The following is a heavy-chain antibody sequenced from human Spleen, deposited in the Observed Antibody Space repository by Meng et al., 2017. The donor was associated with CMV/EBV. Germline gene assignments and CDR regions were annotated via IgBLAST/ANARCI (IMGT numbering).Heavy chain of an antibody. Sequence: ASVKVSCKTSGYTFTGQYMHWVRQAPGQGLEWMGWISGYNGNTNYAQKVQGRVTMTTDPSTGTAYMDLRSLRSDETAIYYCARDRSYGSGTLDYWGQGSLVTVSS. CDR2: ISGYNGNT. V-gene: IGHV1-18*01. D-gene: IGHD3-10*01. CDR1: GYTFTGQY. CDR3: ARDRSYGSGTLDY. J-gene: IGHJ4*02.